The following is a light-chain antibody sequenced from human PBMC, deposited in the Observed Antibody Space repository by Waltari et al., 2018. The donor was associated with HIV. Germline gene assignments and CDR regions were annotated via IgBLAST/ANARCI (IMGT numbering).Light chain of an antibody. CDR3: QQSYTTPRT. CDR2: ASS. J-gene: IGKJ1*01. CDR1: QSITSS. Sequence: DIQMTQSPSSLSPSVGDRVTITCRASQSITSSLNWYQQKPGKAPNLLIDASSTLQTGGPSRFSGSGSGTDVTLTISSLQPEDFATYYCQQSYTTPRTFGQGTKVEIK. V-gene: IGKV1-39*01.